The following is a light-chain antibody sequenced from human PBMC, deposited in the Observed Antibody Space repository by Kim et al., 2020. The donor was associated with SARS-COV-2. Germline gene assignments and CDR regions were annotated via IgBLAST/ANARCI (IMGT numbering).Light chain of an antibody. V-gene: IGKV3-11*01. CDR1: SGVSSY. CDR3: QQRSDWPLT. Sequence: LSRGDTTTLSWRAKSGVSSYLCWYQQKPGQPPSLLIDDVSRRATATPTRCSGSGSGTDFPLTISRLEPEDFAVYFCQQRSDWPLTFGQGTRLEIK. J-gene: IGKJ5*01. CDR2: DVS.